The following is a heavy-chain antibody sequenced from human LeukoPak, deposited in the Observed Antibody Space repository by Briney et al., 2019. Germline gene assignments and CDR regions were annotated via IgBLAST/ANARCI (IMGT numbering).Heavy chain of an antibody. J-gene: IGHJ5*01. V-gene: IGHV4-39*01. CDR2: IYDSRTI. CDR1: GGSISSGSHH. Sequence: PSETLSLTCTVSGGSISSGSHHWGWFRQSPGKGLEWIGSIYDSRTIYYNPSLNSRVTISAVTSKNQFSLQLNSVTAADTAVYYCARHDGLSGGTIGAFDSWGQGSLVTVSS. D-gene: IGHD4-23*01. CDR3: ARHDGLSGGTIGAFDS.